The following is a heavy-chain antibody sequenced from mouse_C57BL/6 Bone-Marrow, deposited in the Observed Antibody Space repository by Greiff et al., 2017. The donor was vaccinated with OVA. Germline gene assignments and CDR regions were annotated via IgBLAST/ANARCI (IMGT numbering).Heavy chain of an antibody. CDR1: GYTFTGYS. J-gene: IGHJ2*01. V-gene: IGHV1-62-2*01. CDR2: FYPGGGCI. D-gene: IGHD2-1*01. Sequence: QVQLQQPGAELVKPGASVKLSCKASGYTFTGYSIHWVKQRPGQGLEWIGWFYPGGGCIKYNQKFKDKATLTVDKSSSTVYMELSSLTSEDSAVYFCARRGDSYGNFDYWGQGTTLTVSS. CDR3: ARRGDSYGNFDY.